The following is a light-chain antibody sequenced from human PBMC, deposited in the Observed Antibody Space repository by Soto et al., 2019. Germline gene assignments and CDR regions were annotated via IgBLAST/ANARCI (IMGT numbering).Light chain of an antibody. V-gene: IGLV2-23*02. Sequence: QSVLTQPASVSGSPGQSITISCTGTSNDVGGYNLVSWFQQHPGKAPKLLISEVNKRPSGVSDRFSGSNSANTASLTISGLQAEDEADYYCCSHVGGSSPQWVFGGGTKLTVL. CDR2: EVN. CDR3: CSHVGGSSPQWV. J-gene: IGLJ3*02. CDR1: SNDVGGYNL.